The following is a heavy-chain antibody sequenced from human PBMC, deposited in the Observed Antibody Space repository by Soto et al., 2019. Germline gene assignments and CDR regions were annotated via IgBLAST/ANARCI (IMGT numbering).Heavy chain of an antibody. CDR2: IWYDGTNR. CDR1: GFTFSNHG. J-gene: IGHJ4*02. V-gene: IGHV3-33*01. CDR3: ARESSSGRRDRIDS. Sequence: QVKLVESGGGVVQPGRSLRLSCAASGFTFSNHGMHWVRQAPGKGLEWVTVIWYDGTNRFYADSVKGRFTISRDISENTVFLQMNSLRAEDTAVYYCARESSSGRRDRIDSWGQGTLVTVSS. D-gene: IGHD6-19*01.